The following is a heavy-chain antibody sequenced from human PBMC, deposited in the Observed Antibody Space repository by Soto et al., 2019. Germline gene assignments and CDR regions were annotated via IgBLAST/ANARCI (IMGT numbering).Heavy chain of an antibody. J-gene: IGHJ3*02. D-gene: IGHD1-1*01. V-gene: IGHV4-34*01. CDR2: MSHSGGT. CDR1: GGFVSSGSYY. Sequence: QVQLQQWGAGLLKPSETLSLTCAVYGGFVSSGSYYWSWIRQPPGQGLEWIGQMSHSGGTHFNPSLKGRVTTSVDTSKNQFSLKMSSVTAADTALYYCARVERGTATTVVDAFDIWGPGTMVTVSS. CDR3: ARVERGTATTVVDAFDI.